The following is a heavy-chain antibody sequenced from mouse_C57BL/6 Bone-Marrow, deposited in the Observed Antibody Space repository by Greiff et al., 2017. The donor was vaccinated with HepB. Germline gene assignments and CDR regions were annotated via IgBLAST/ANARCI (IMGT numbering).Heavy chain of an antibody. J-gene: IGHJ4*01. CDR1: GFTFSDYG. Sequence: EVMLVESGGGLVQPGGSLKLSCAASGFTFSDYGMAWVRQAPRKGPEWVAFISNLAYSIYYADTVTGRFTISRENAKNTLYLEMSSLRSEDTAMYYCARQTTYYAMDYWGQGTSVTVSS. V-gene: IGHV5-15*01. D-gene: IGHD2-1*01. CDR3: ARQTTYYAMDY. CDR2: ISNLAYSI.